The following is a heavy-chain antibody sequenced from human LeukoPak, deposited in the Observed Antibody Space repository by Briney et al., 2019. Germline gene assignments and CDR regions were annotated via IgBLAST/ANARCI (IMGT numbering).Heavy chain of an antibody. Sequence: PSETLSLTCTVSGGSISSYYWSWIRQPAGKGLEWIGRIYTSGSTNYNPSLKSRVTISVDTSKNQFSLELRFVTAADTAVYYCAVNSTKHTFDIWGQGTMVTVSS. V-gene: IGHV4-4*07. CDR3: AVNSTKHTFDI. D-gene: IGHD1-1*01. CDR1: GGSISSYY. CDR2: IYTSGST. J-gene: IGHJ3*02.